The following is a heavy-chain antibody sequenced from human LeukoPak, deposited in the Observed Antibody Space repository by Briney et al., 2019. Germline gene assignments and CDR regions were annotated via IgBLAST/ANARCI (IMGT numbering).Heavy chain of an antibody. Sequence: GGSLRLSCAASGFTFSSYWMSWVRQAPGKGLEWVANIKQDGSEKQYVDSVKGRFAISGDNAENSLYLQMNSLKAEDTAVYYCGRFTRSGDSVYWGQGTLVTVSS. CDR3: GRFTRSGDSVY. D-gene: IGHD7-27*01. V-gene: IGHV3-7*04. CDR2: IKQDGSEK. J-gene: IGHJ4*02. CDR1: GFTFSSYW.